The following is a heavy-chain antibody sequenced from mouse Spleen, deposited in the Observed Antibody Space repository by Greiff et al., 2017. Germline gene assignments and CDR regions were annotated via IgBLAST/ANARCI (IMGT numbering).Heavy chain of an antibody. J-gene: IGHJ2*01. CDR1: GYSITSGYY. CDR2: ISYDGSN. Sequence: EVKLMESGPGLVKPSQSLSLTCSVTGYSITSGYYWNWIRQFPGNKLEWMGYISYDGSNNYNPSLKNRISITRDTSKNQFFLKLNSVTTEDTATYYCARGVGDDYFDYWGQGTTLTVSS. V-gene: IGHV3-6*01. CDR3: ARGVGDDYFDY. D-gene: IGHD2-13*01.